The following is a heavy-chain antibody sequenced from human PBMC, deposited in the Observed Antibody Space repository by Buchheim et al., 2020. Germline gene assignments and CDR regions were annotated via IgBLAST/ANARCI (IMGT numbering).Heavy chain of an antibody. D-gene: IGHD3-10*01. V-gene: IGHV4-39*01. J-gene: IGHJ6*03. CDR3: ARQITMVRGLTVNDYYYMDV. Sequence: QQQLQESGPGLVKPSETLSLTCTVSGGSISNSDSYYWGWIRQPPGKGLEWIGSIYYGGSTYYNPSLKSRFTISVDTSKNQFSLKLSSVTAADTAVYYCARQITMVRGLTVNDYYYMDVWGKGTT. CDR1: GGSISNSDSYY. CDR2: IYYGGST.